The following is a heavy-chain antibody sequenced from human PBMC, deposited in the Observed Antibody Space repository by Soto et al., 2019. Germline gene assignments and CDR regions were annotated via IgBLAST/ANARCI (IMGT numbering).Heavy chain of an antibody. V-gene: IGHV1-58*01. J-gene: IGHJ6*02. CDR3: AANTINHFYVMVV. CDR2: IVIDSGNT. D-gene: IGHD3-10*01. Sequence: AVKLSCKAAGFGSTSAAVWCGIQDRGQRLEWIGGIVIDSGNTNYAQTFQERVTITRDMSTSTAYMKLTSLRSEDTAVYYCAANTINHFYVMVVWGQGPTVSLSS. CDR1: GFGSTSAA.